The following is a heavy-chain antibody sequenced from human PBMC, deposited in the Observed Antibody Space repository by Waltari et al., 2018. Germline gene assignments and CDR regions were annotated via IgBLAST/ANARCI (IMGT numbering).Heavy chain of an antibody. CDR1: GESFNNYY. CDR3: ARHRRGSNGIDY. V-gene: IGHV4-34*01. CDR2: TDHRGAT. J-gene: IGHJ4*02. Sequence: QVQLQQWGAGLLKPSETLSLTCGYYGESFNNYYWIWVRQPPGKGLELIGETDHRGATKYNPSLASRVTISLDTSKSQFSLSLRSVIAADAAMYYCARHRRGSNGIDYWGQGTLVTVSS. D-gene: IGHD7-27*01.